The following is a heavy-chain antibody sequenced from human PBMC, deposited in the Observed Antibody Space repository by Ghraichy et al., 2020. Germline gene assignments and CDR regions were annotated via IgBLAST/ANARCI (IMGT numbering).Heavy chain of an antibody. V-gene: IGHV4-39*01. J-gene: IGHJ2*01. D-gene: IGHD5-18*01. Sequence: ETLSLTCTVSGGSISSTSYYWGWIRQPPGKGLEWIGSIYYSGGTNYNPSLKSRVTISVDTSKNQFSLKLASVTAADTAVYYCARPSIAMVSYWYFDLWGRGTLVTVSS. CDR1: GGSISSTSYY. CDR2: IYYSGGT. CDR3: ARPSIAMVSYWYFDL.